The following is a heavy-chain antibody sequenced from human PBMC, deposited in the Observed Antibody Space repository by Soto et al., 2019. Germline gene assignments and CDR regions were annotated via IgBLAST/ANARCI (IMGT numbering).Heavy chain of an antibody. D-gene: IGHD2-21*02. J-gene: IGHJ4*02. Sequence: QVQLVQSGAEVKKPGASVKVSCKASGYTFASYAISWMRQAPGQGLEWMGWISAYNGNTKYSQKFQGRVTITRDTSASTAYMELSSLRSEDTAVYYCARAWVVVTAPDYWGQGTLVTVSS. CDR2: ISAYNGNT. CDR1: GYTFASYA. CDR3: ARAWVVVTAPDY. V-gene: IGHV1-18*01.